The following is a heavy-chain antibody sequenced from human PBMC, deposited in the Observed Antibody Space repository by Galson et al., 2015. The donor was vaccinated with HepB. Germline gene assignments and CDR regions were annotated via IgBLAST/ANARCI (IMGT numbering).Heavy chain of an antibody. J-gene: IGHJ4*02. D-gene: IGHD6-6*01. CDR3: ARGGSSSYKRDFDY. CDR1: GGSVSSGSYY. CDR2: IYYSGST. V-gene: IGHV4-61*01. Sequence: SETLSLTCTVSGGSVSSGSYYWSWIRQPPGKGLEWIGYIYYSGSTNYNPSLKSRVTISVDTSKNQFSLKLSSVTAADAAVYYCARGGSSSYKRDFDYWGQGTLVTVSS.